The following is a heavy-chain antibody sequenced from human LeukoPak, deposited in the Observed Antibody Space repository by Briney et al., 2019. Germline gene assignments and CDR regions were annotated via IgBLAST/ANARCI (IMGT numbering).Heavy chain of an antibody. Sequence: ASVKVSCKASGYTFTGYYMHWVRQAPGQGLEWMGWINPNSGGTNYAQKFQGRVTMTRDTSISTAYMELSRLRSDDTAVCYCARSEMATIKFDYWGQGTLVTVSS. D-gene: IGHD5-24*01. CDR3: ARSEMATIKFDY. CDR2: INPNSGGT. J-gene: IGHJ4*02. V-gene: IGHV1-2*02. CDR1: GYTFTGYY.